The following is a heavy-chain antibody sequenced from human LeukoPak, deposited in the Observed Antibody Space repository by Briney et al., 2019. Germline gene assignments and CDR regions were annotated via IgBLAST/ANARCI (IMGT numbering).Heavy chain of an antibody. V-gene: IGHV3-21*01. CDR2: IDISSSYM. CDR3: ASEKWSAGNPVDY. J-gene: IGHJ4*02. D-gene: IGHD4-23*01. CDR1: GFTFSSYN. Sequence: PGGSLRLSCAASGFTFSSYNMNWVRQAPGKGLEWVSSIDISSSYMYYVDSVKGRFTISRDNAKNSLFLQMNSLRAEDTAVYYCASEKWSAGNPVDYWGQGTLVTVSS.